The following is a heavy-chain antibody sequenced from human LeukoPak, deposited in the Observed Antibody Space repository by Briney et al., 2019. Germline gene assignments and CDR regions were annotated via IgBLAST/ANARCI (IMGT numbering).Heavy chain of an antibody. Sequence: GGSLRLSCAASGFTFSHYGMHWVRQTPGAGLEWVAVIWSDGSDKYYATSVKGRLTISRDNSKNSLFLQMTSLRAEDTAVYYCAKDAQSGFDYSKSLQNWGQRILVTVSS. CDR3: AKDAQSGFDYSKSLQN. CDR1: GFTFSHYG. CDR2: IWSDGSDK. V-gene: IGHV3-33*06. D-gene: IGHD4-11*01. J-gene: IGHJ1*01.